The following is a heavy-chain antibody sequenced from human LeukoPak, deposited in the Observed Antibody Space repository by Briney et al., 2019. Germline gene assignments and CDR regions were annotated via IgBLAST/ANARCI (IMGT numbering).Heavy chain of an antibody. D-gene: IGHD3-3*01. Sequence: SETLSLTCTVSGGSISSSSYYWGWIGQPPGKGLEGIGSIDYSGSTYFNPSLKSRVTISVDTSKNQFSLKLSSVTAADTAVYYCARHVASGRSAYYDFWSGYLNWFDPWGQGTLVTVSS. J-gene: IGHJ5*02. CDR1: GGSISSSSYY. CDR2: IDYSGST. V-gene: IGHV4-39*01. CDR3: ARHVASGRSAYYDFWSGYLNWFDP.